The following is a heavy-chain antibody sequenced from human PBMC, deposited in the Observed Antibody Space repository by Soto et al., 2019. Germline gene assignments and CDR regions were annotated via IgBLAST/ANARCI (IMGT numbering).Heavy chain of an antibody. V-gene: IGHV3-74*03. Sequence: GGSLRLSCAASGFTFSNHWMHWVRQGPGKGLVWVSRINGGGSRITYADFVEGRFTISRDNVKNTLYLHMHSLRVDDTAFYYCTRGPPDPSGNYYPGDYWGQGTLVTVSS. CDR3: TRGPPDPSGNYYPGDY. J-gene: IGHJ4*02. D-gene: IGHD1-26*01. CDR1: GFTFSNHW. CDR2: INGGGSRI.